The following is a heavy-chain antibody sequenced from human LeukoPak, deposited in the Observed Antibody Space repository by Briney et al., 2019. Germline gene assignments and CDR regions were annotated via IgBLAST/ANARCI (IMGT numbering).Heavy chain of an antibody. V-gene: IGHV4-34*01. J-gene: IGHJ4*02. CDR2: INHSGST. CDR1: GGSFSGYY. CDR3: ARVMYYYGSGSYRGYFDY. Sequence: SETLSLTCAVYGGSFSGYYWSWIRQPPGKGLEWIGEINHSGSTNYNPSLKSRVTISVDTSKNQFSLKLSSVTAADTAVYYCARVMYYYGSGSYRGYFDYWGQGTLVTVSS. D-gene: IGHD3-10*01.